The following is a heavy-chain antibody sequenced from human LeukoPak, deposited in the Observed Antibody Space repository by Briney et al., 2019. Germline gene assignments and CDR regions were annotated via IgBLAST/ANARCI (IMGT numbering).Heavy chain of an antibody. CDR3: AREVGAAAGPHYYYYGMDV. J-gene: IGHJ6*02. Sequence: PSETLSLTCTVSGGSISSYYWSWIRQPPGKGLEWIGYIYYSGSTNYDPSLKSRVTISVDTSKNQFSLKLSSVTAADTAVYYCAREVGAAAGPHYYYYGMDVWGQGTTDTVSS. D-gene: IGHD6-13*01. CDR2: IYYSGST. CDR1: GGSISSYY. V-gene: IGHV4-59*01.